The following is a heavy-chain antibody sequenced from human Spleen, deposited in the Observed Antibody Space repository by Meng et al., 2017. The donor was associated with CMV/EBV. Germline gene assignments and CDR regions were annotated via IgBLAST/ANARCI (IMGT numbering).Heavy chain of an antibody. CDR3: AREIVYYDSSGYYERYFDL. Sequence: GGSLRLSCTASGFTFSVYSIHWVRQAPGKGLEWVSSISSSSSFIYYADSVKGRFIISRDNAENSLYLQVNGLRAEDTAIYYCAREIVYYDSSGYYERYFDLWGRGTLVTVSS. CDR2: ISSSSSFI. CDR1: GFTFSVYS. V-gene: IGHV3-21*01. J-gene: IGHJ2*01. D-gene: IGHD3-22*01.